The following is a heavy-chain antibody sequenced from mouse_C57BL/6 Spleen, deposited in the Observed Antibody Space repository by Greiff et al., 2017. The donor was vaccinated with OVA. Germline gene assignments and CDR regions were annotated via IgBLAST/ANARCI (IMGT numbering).Heavy chain of an antibody. Sequence: QVQLQQSGAELVKPGASVKMSCKASGYTFTTYPIEWMKQNHGKSLEWIGNFHPYNDDTKYNEKFKGKATLTVEKSSSTVYLELSRLTSDDYAVYYCARGVYYYGSRGYWYFDVWGTGTTVTVSS. CDR1: GYTFTTYP. J-gene: IGHJ1*03. CDR3: ARGVYYYGSRGYWYFDV. V-gene: IGHV1-47*01. CDR2: FHPYNDDT. D-gene: IGHD1-1*01.